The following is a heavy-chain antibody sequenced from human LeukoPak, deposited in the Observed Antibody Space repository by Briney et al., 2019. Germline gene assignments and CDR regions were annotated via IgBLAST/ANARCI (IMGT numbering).Heavy chain of an antibody. CDR3: ATASQPRGGLYAFDI. Sequence: ASVKVSCKASGYTFTGYYMHWVRQAPGQGLEWMGWINPNSGGTNYAQKFQGRVTMTRDTSISTAYMELSRLRSDDTAVYYCATASQPRGGLYAFDIWGQGTMVTVSS. J-gene: IGHJ3*02. CDR1: GYTFTGYY. CDR2: INPNSGGT. D-gene: IGHD3/OR15-3a*01. V-gene: IGHV1-2*02.